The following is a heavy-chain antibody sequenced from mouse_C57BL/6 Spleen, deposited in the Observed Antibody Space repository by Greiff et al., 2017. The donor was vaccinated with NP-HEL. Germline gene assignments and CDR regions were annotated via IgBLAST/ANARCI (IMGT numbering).Heavy chain of an antibody. CDR1: GFSFNTYA. D-gene: IGHD1-1*01. V-gene: IGHV10-1*01. CDR3: VRRAYGTPYAMDY. Sequence: DVKLVESGGGLVQPKGSLKLSCAASGFSFNTYAMNWVRQAPGKGLEWVARIRSKSNNYATYYADSVKDRFTISRDDSESMLYLQMNNLKTEDTAMYYCVRRAYGTPYAMDYWGQGTSVTVSS. J-gene: IGHJ4*01. CDR2: IRSKSNNYAT.